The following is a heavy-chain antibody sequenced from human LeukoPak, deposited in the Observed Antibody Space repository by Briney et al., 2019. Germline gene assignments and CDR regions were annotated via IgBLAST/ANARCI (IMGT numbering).Heavy chain of an antibody. D-gene: IGHD3-22*01. CDR3: ARGRTGLGGYNDAFDI. CDR1: GGSISSYY. V-gene: IGHV4-59*12. CDR2: IYYSGST. J-gene: IGHJ3*02. Sequence: PSETLSLTCTVSGGSISSYYWSWIRQPPGKGLEWIGYIYYSGSTNYNPSLKSRVTISVDTSKNQFSLKLSSVTPEDTAVYYCARGRTGLGGYNDAFDIWGQGTMVTVSS.